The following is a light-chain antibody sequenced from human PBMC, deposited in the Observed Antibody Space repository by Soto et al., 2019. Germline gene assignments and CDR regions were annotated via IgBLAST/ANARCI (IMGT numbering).Light chain of an antibody. CDR1: QTVSSSY. J-gene: IGKJ1*01. V-gene: IGKV3-20*01. CDR2: GES. CDR3: QKYGSSPRT. Sequence: EIVLTQSPGTLALSPGERATLSCRASQTVSSSYLAWYQQKTGQAPRILIYGESNRATGIPDRFGGSGSGADLTLTISRLEPEDFAVYYCQKYGSSPRTFGQGTKVDIK.